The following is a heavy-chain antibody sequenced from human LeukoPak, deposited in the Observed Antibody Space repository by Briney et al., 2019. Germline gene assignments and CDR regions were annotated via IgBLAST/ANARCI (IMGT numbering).Heavy chain of an antibody. J-gene: IGHJ6*03. CDR2: IYSSGST. CDR3: ARLASPGYYYYMDV. Sequence: SETLSLTCTVSGGSISSRYWSWIRQPPGKGLEWIAYIYSSGSTNYNPSLKSRVTISVDTSKNQFSLRLSSVTAADTAVYYCARLASPGYYYYMDVWGKGTTVTVSS. CDR1: GGSISSRY. D-gene: IGHD6-6*01. V-gene: IGHV4-59*11.